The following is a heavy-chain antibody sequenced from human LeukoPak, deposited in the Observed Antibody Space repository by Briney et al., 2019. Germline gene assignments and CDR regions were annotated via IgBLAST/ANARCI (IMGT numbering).Heavy chain of an antibody. V-gene: IGHV1-18*01. D-gene: IGHD4-17*01. Sequence: ASVKVSCKASGYTFTSYGMTWVRQAPGQGLEWMAWISAYNGKTNYAQRFQGRVTMTTDTSTSTAYMELRSLRSDDTAVYYCARDGPDYGDYMNFDYWGQGDLCTVSS. J-gene: IGHJ4*02. CDR1: GYTFTSYG. CDR3: ARDGPDYGDYMNFDY. CDR2: ISAYNGKT.